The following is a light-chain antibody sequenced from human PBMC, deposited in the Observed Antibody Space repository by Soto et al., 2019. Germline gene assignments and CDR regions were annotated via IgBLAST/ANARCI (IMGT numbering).Light chain of an antibody. V-gene: IGKV1-39*01. Sequence: DIQMTQSPSSLSASIGDRITITCRASQSISTYLNWYQQKPGKAPNLLIYGASTLQSGVPSRFSGSRSATDYTLTISSLQPEDLATYYCQQSFITPPLTFGGGTKVEIK. CDR2: GAS. J-gene: IGKJ4*01. CDR1: QSISTY. CDR3: QQSFITPPLT.